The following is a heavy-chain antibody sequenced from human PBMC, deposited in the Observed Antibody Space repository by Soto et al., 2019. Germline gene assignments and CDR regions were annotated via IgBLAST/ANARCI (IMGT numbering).Heavy chain of an antibody. CDR3: ARMAVTTFYYYAMDV. CDR2: ITHGGST. V-gene: IGHV4-28*01. Sequence: PSETLSLTCAVYGYSIRSSDWWGWIRQPPGKGLEWIGYITHGGSTNYNPSLKRRVTMSVDPSKNQFSLNLTSVTAVDKAVYYCARMAVTTFYYYAMDVWGQGTTVTVSS. J-gene: IGHJ6*02. D-gene: IGHD6-19*01. CDR1: GYSIRSSDW.